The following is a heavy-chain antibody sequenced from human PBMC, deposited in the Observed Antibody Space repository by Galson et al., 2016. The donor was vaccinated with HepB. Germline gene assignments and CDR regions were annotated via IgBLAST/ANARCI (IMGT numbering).Heavy chain of an antibody. Sequence: SLRLSCATSGFKFTHYSINWVRQAPGKGLEWVSYMSSDGSTTYHADSVKGRFTISRDTARNSVSPQMNSLRDEDTAIYYCVRAEDYYYGSSGYYPHHFDSWGQGTLVTVSS. D-gene: IGHD3-22*01. CDR1: GFKFTHYS. V-gene: IGHV3-48*02. CDR2: MSSDGSTT. CDR3: VRAEDYYYGSSGYYPHHFDS. J-gene: IGHJ4*02.